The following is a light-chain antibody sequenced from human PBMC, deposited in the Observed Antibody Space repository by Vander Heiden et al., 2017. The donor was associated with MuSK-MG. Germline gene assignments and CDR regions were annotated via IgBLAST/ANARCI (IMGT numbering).Light chain of an antibody. CDR3: CSCAGNCAWV. Sequence: QSALTQPASVSGSPGQSITISCTVPLSYIGRYHLFSWVQYNPGKATKLIIYEVNKRAEGIADRFAGSKSGSTAALTISGLMAEDEDDYSCCSCAGNCAWVFGGGTKLTVL. CDR1: LSYIGRYHL. V-gene: IGLV2-23*02. CDR2: EVN. J-gene: IGLJ3*02.